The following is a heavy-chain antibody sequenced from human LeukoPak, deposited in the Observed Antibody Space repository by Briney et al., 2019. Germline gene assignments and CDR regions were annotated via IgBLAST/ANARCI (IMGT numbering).Heavy chain of an antibody. CDR1: AYSFTSYW. J-gene: IGHJ3*02. Sequence: GESLKISCKGSAYSFTSYWIGWVRQMPGKGLEWMGIIYPGDSDTRYSPSFQGQVTISVDKSISTAYLQWSSLKASDTAMYYCARRGYCSGGGCYSNPFDIWGQGTMVTVSS. CDR2: IYPGDSDT. D-gene: IGHD2-15*01. CDR3: ARRGYCSGGGCYSNPFDI. V-gene: IGHV5-51*01.